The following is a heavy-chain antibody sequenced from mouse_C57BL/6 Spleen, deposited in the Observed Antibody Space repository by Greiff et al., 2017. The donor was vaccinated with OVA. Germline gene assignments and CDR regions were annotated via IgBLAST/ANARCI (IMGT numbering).Heavy chain of an antibody. CDR1: GYTFTSYT. CDR2: INPSSGYT. V-gene: IGHV1-4*01. CDR3: ARSSGYSHFDY. Sequence: VQGVESGAELARPGASVKMSCKASGYTFTSYTMHWVKQRPGQGLEWIGYINPSSGYTKYNQKFKDKATLTADKSSSTAYMQLSSLTSEDSAVYYCARSSGYSHFDYWGQGTTLTVSS. D-gene: IGHD2-3*01. J-gene: IGHJ2*01.